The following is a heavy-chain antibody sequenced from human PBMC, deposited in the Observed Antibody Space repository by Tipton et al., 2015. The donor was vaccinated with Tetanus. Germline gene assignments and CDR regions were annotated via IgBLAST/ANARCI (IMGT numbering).Heavy chain of an antibody. D-gene: IGHD5-18*01. Sequence: TLSLTCSVSGDSISSGGHYWSWIRQSPGKGLEWIGHVYYSGRTYYNPPLKSRVTISADMSKNQFSLKLTSVTAADTATYYCARMGFTYGQVVYWGQGTLVTVAS. CDR3: ARMGFTYGQVVY. CDR1: GDSISSGGHY. CDR2: VYYSGRT. J-gene: IGHJ4*02. V-gene: IGHV4-30-4*01.